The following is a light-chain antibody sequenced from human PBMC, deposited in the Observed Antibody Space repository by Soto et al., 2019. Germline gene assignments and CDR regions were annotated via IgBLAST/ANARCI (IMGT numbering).Light chain of an antibody. J-gene: IGLJ3*02. CDR3: CSYAGSHFL. CDR1: SSDVGGYNY. CDR2: DVS. Sequence: QSALTQPRSVSGSPGQSVTISCTGTSSDVGGYNYVSWYQQHPGKAPKLMIYDVSQRPSGVPDRLSGSKSGNTASLTISGLQDEDEADYYCCSYAGSHFLFGGGTKVTVL. V-gene: IGLV2-11*01.